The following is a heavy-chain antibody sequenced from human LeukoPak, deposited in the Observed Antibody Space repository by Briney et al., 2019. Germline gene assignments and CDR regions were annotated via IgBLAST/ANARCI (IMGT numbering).Heavy chain of an antibody. CDR1: GYTFTSYG. CDR2: ISAYNGNT. D-gene: IGHD2-2*01. CDR3: ARGGSVVVSWFDP. Sequence: ASVKVSCKASGYTFTSYGISWVRPAPGQGLEWMGWISAYNGNTNYAQKLKGRVTMTTDTSTSTAYMKLRSLRSDDTAVYCCARGGSVVVSWFDPWGQGDLVTVSS. V-gene: IGHV1-18*01. J-gene: IGHJ5*02.